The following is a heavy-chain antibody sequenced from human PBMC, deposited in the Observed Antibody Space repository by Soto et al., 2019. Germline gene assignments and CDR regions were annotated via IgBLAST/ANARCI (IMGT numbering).Heavy chain of an antibody. CDR2: ISSSSSYI. Sequence: GGSLRLTCAASGFTFSSYSMNWVDQAPGKGLEWVSSISSSSSYIYYADSVKGRFTISRDNAKNSLYLQMNSLRAEDTAVFYCARRGYCTNGVCSGFDPWGQGTLVTVSS. J-gene: IGHJ5*02. CDR1: GFTFSSYS. D-gene: IGHD2-8*01. CDR3: ARRGYCTNGVCSGFDP. V-gene: IGHV3-21*01.